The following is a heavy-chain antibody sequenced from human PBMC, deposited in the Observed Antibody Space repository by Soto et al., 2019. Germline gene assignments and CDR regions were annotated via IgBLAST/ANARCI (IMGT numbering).Heavy chain of an antibody. CDR2: ISSGGHHQ. CDR3: AKDGGAAGTFDY. V-gene: IGHV3-30*18. D-gene: IGHD6-13*01. CDR1: GFTFSDYG. Sequence: QVQLVESGGGVVQPGRSLKLSCAASGFTFSDYGMQWVRQAPGKGLEWVAVISSGGHHQFYANSVKGRFTISRDNSMNTLYLQMNSLTTDDTAIYYCAKDGGAAGTFDYWGQGTLVTVSS. J-gene: IGHJ4*02.